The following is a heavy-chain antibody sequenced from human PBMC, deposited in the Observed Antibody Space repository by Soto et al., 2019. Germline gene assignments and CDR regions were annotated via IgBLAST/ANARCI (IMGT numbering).Heavy chain of an antibody. Sequence: GGSLRLSCAASGFTFDDYGMSWVRQAPGKGLEWVSGINWNGGSTGYADSVKGRFTISRDNAKNSLYLQMNSLRAEDTALYYCARTKYYYGSGSPASSAFDIWGQGTMVTVSS. V-gene: IGHV3-20*04. D-gene: IGHD3-10*01. CDR1: GFTFDDYG. CDR2: INWNGGST. J-gene: IGHJ3*02. CDR3: ARTKYYYGSGSPASSAFDI.